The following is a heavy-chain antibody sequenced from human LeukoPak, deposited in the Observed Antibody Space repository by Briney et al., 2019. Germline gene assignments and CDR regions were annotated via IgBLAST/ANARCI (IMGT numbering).Heavy chain of an antibody. V-gene: IGHV1-2*02. CDR2: INPNSGGT. CDR1: GYTFTGYY. D-gene: IGHD3-22*01. J-gene: IGHJ4*02. CDR3: ARDWGLYDSSGYYRNS. Sequence: GASVKVSCKASGYTFTGYYMHWVRQAPGQGLEWMGWINPNSGGTNYAQKFQGRVTMTRDTSISTAYMEPSRLRSDDTAVYYCARDWGLYDSSGYYRNSWGQGTLVTVSS.